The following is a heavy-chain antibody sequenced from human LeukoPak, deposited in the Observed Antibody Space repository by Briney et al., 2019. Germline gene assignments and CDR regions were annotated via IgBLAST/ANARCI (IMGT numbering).Heavy chain of an antibody. CDR2: IYYSGST. CDR3: ARAIAAPDY. J-gene: IGHJ4*02. CDR1: GGSISSSSYY. D-gene: IGHD6-13*01. Sequence: SETLSLTCTVSGGSISSSSYYWGWIRQPPGMGLEWIGSIYYSGSTYYNPSLKSRVTISVDTSKNQFSLKLSSVTAADTAVYYCARAIAAPDYWGQGTLVTVSS. V-gene: IGHV4-39*01.